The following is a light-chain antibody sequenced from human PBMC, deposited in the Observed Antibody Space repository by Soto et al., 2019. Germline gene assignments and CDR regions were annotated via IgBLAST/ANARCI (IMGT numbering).Light chain of an antibody. CDR1: QSVTSSD. CDR3: QQYGSSLFT. CDR2: GSS. Sequence: ETVLTQSPGTLSLSPGERATLSCRASQSVTSSDLAWNQQKPGQAPRLLIYGSSIRATGIPDRFSGSGSETDFILSISRLEPEDFAVYYCQQYGSSLFTFGQGTRLEIK. J-gene: IGKJ5*01. V-gene: IGKV3-20*01.